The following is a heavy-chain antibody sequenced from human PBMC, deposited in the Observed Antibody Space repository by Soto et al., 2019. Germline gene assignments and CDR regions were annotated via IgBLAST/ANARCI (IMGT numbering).Heavy chain of an antibody. CDR2: IKQDGSEK. CDR1: GFTFISYW. J-gene: IGHJ2*01. Sequence: GGSLRLSCAASGFTFISYWMSWVRQAPGKGLEWVANIKQDGSEKYCVDSVKGRFTISRDNAKNSLYLQMNSLRAEDTAVYYCARDTGSYPNYWYFDLWGRGTLVTVSS. V-gene: IGHV3-7*01. CDR3: ARDTGSYPNYWYFDL. D-gene: IGHD1-26*01.